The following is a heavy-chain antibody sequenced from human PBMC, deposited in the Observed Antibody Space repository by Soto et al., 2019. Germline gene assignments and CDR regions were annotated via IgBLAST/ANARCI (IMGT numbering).Heavy chain of an antibody. Sequence: SETLSLTCTVSGGSIIRGGYYWILIRQHPGKGLEWIGYIYYSGSTNYNPSPKSRVTISVDTSKNQFSLKLSSVTAADTAVYYCARATRTSYYDILTGYPRGYGMDVWGQGTTVTVSS. CDR1: GGSIIRGGYY. V-gene: IGHV4-61*08. CDR3: ARATRTSYYDILTGYPRGYGMDV. CDR2: IYYSGST. D-gene: IGHD3-9*01. J-gene: IGHJ6*02.